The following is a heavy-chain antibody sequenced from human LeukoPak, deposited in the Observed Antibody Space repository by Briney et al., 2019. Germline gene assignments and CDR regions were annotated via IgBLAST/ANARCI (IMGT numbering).Heavy chain of an antibody. CDR1: GYTFTGYY. CDR3: ARFNSGWYGAFDI. J-gene: IGHJ3*02. V-gene: IGHV1-2*02. D-gene: IGHD6-19*01. Sequence: VASVKVSCKASGYTFTGYYMHWVRQAPGQGLEWMGWINPNSGGTNYAQKFQGRVTMTRDTSISTAYMELSRLRSDDTAVYYCARFNSGWYGAFDIWGQGTMVTVSS. CDR2: INPNSGGT.